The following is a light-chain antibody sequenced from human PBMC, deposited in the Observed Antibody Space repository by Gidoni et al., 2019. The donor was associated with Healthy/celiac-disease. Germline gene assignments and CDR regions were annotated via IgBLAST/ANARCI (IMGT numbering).Light chain of an antibody. CDR1: SSDVGGYNY. V-gene: IGLV2-14*01. J-gene: IGLJ1*01. Sequence: QSALPQPASVSRSPGQSITISCTGTSSDVGGYNYVSWYQQHPGKAPKLMIYDVSNRPSGVSNRFSGSKSGNTASLTISGLQAEDEADYYCSSYTSSSTLYVFGTGTKVTGL. CDR3: SSYTSSSTLYV. CDR2: DVS.